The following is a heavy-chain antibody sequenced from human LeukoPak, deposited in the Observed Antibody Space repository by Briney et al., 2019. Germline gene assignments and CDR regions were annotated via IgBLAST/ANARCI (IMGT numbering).Heavy chain of an antibody. J-gene: IGHJ4*02. D-gene: IGHD1-1*01. V-gene: IGHV4-59*12. CDR2: IYYSGST. CDR1: GGSISSYY. Sequence: SETLSLTCTVSGGSISSYYWSWIRQPPGKGLEWIGYIYYSGSTNYNPSLKSRVTISVDTSKNQFSLRLSSVTAADTAVYYCVRDRELAYWGQGILVTVSS. CDR3: VRDRELAY.